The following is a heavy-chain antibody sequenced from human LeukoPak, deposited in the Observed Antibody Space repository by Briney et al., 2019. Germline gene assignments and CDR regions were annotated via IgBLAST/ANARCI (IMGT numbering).Heavy chain of an antibody. CDR3: ARGLGVVIIGWFDP. CDR2: INAGNGNT. V-gene: IGHV1-3*01. CDR1: GYTFTSYY. J-gene: IGHJ5*02. D-gene: IGHD3-3*01. Sequence: ASVTVSCKASGYTFTSYYMHWVRQAPGQRLEWMGWINAGNGNTKYSQKFQGRVTITRDTSASTAYMELSSLRSEDTAVYYCARGLGVVIIGWFDPWGQGTLVTVSS.